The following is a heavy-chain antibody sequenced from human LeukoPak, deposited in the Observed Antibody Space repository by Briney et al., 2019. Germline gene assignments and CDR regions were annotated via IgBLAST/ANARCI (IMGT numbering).Heavy chain of an antibody. CDR3: ARSTYYYDSSGYDY. D-gene: IGHD3-22*01. CDR2: IYYSGST. V-gene: IGHV4-59*01. Sequence: PSETLSPTCTVSGGSISSYYWSWIRQPPGKGLEWIGYIYYSGSTNYNPSLKSRVTISVDTSKNQFSLKLSSVTAADTAVYYCARSTYYYDSSGYDYWGQGTLVTVSS. J-gene: IGHJ4*02. CDR1: GGSISSYY.